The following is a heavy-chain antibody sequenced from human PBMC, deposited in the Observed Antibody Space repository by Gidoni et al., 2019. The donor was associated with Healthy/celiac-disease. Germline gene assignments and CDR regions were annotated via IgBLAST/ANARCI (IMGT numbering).Heavy chain of an antibody. D-gene: IGHD3-22*01. J-gene: IGHJ3*02. V-gene: IGHV3-30-3*01. Sequence: QVQLVESGGGVVQPGRSLRVSCAASGFTFSSYAMHWVRQAPGKGLEWVAVISYDGSNKYYADSVKGRFTISRDNSKNTLYLQMNSLRAEDTAVYYCARDRITMIVVAPHTPLIWGQGTMVTVSS. CDR3: ARDRITMIVVAPHTPLI. CDR2: ISYDGSNK. CDR1: GFTFSSYA.